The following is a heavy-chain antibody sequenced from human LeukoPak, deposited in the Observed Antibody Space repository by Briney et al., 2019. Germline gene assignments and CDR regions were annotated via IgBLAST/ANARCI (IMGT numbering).Heavy chain of an antibody. CDR2: IKQDGSQK. CDR1: GFTFSNYW. D-gene: IGHD3-16*01. V-gene: IGHV3-7*05. CDR3: ARWVITPYYGLDV. J-gene: IGHJ6*02. Sequence: GGSLRLSCAASGFTFSNYWMSWVRQAPGKGLEWVANIKQDGSQKYYVDSVRGRFTISRDNVKNSLYVEMNSLRAEDTAVYWCARWVITPYYGLDVWGQGTTVTVSS.